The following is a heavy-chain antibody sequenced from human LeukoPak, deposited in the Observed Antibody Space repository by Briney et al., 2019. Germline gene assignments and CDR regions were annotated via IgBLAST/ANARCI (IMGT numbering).Heavy chain of an antibody. CDR2: IIPIFGTA. CDR1: GGTFSSYA. D-gene: IGHD5-12*01. J-gene: IGHJ6*03. V-gene: IGHV1-69*13. Sequence: ASVKVSCKASGGTFSSYAISWVRQAPGQGLEWMGGIIPIFGTANYAQKFQGRVTITADESTSTAYMELSSLRSEDTAVYYCARDRYSGYDYFQRGRDYYYYMDVWGKGTTVTISS. CDR3: ARDRYSGYDYFQRGRDYYYYMDV.